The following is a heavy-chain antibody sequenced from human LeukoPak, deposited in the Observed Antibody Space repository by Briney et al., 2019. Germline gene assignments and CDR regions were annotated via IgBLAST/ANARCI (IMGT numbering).Heavy chain of an antibody. D-gene: IGHD3-10*01. CDR3: ARDNYYGSGSYYPEIDY. V-gene: IGHV1-18*04. J-gene: IGHJ4*02. Sequence: ASVTVSCKASGYTFTGYYMHWVRQAPGQGLEWMGWISAYNGNTNYAQKLQGRVTMTTDTSTSTAYMELRSLRSDDTAVYYCARDNYYGSGSYYPEIDYWGQGTLVTVSS. CDR1: GYTFTGYY. CDR2: ISAYNGNT.